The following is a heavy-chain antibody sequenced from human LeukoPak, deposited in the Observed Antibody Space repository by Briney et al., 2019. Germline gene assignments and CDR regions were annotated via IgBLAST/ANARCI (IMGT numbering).Heavy chain of an antibody. CDR3: ACMIVVVTPKGCPD. CDR1: GFTFSSYE. CDR2: ISSSGSTI. Sequence: PGGSLRLSCAASGFTFSSYEMNWVRQAPGKGLEWVSYISSSGSTIYYADSVKGRFTISRDNSKDTLYLQMNSLRAEDTAVYYCACMIVVVTPKGCPDWGQGTLVTVSS. J-gene: IGHJ4*02. V-gene: IGHV3-48*03. D-gene: IGHD3-22*01.